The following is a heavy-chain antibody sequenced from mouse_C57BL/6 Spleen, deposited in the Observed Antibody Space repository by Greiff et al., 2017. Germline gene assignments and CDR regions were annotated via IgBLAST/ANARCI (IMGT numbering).Heavy chain of an antibody. CDR2: INPSTGGT. Sequence: VQLQQSGPELVKPGASVKISCKASGYSFTGYYMNWVKQSPEKSLEWIGEINPSTGGTTYNQKFKAKATLTVDKSSSTAYMQLKSLTSEDSAVYYCARAYYGSSQYFDVWGTGTTVTVSS. CDR1: GYSFTGYY. V-gene: IGHV1-42*01. D-gene: IGHD1-1*01. CDR3: ARAYYGSSQYFDV. J-gene: IGHJ1*03.